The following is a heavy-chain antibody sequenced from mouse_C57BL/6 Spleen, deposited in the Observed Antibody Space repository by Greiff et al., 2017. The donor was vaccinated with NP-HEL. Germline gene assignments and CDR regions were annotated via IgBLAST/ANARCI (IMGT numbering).Heavy chain of an antibody. V-gene: IGHV14-1*01. D-gene: IGHD1-1*01. Sequence: VHVKQSGAELVRPGASVKLSCTASGFNIKDYYMHWVKQRPEQGLEWIGRIDPEDGDTEYAPKFQGKATMTADTSSNTAYLQLSSLTSEDTAVYYCTTDYYGSSYSFDYWGQGTTLTVSS. J-gene: IGHJ2*01. CDR2: IDPEDGDT. CDR3: TTDYYGSSYSFDY. CDR1: GFNIKDYY.